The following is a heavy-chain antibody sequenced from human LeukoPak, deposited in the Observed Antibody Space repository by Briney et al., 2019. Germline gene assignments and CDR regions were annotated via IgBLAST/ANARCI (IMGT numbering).Heavy chain of an antibody. CDR3: ARHAYSGSYYSDAFDI. CDR2: IYYSGTT. CDR1: GGSIGSYY. J-gene: IGHJ3*02. D-gene: IGHD1-26*01. V-gene: IGHV4-59*01. Sequence: SETLSLTCAVSGGSIGSYYWSWLRQPPGRGLEWIGYIYYSGTTNYNPSLKSRVTISVDTSKNQFSLKLTSVTAADTAVYYCARHAYSGSYYSDAFDIWGQGTMVTVSS.